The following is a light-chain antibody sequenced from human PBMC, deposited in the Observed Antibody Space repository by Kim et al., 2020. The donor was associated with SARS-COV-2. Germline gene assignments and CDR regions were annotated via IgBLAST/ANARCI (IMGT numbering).Light chain of an antibody. J-gene: IGLJ3*02. Sequence: GGTVTLTCGLSSGSVSTNYYPSWYQQTPGQAPRTLIYNTNTRSSGVPDRFSGSILGNKAALTITGAQADDECDYYCVMYISRGIWVFGGGTQLTVL. V-gene: IGLV8-61*01. CDR1: SGSVSTNYY. CDR3: VMYISRGIWV. CDR2: NTN.